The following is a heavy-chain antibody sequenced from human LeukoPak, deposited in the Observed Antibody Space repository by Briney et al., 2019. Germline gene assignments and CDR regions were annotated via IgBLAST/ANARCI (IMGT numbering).Heavy chain of an antibody. J-gene: IGHJ6*02. CDR1: GYTITGYY. V-gene: IGHV1-2*06. D-gene: IGHD3-10*01. Sequence: ASVNVSCKASGYTITGYYIHWVRQAPGQGLEWMGRINPNSGGTNSAQNFQGRITMTRDTSISTAYMELSSLRSEDTAVYYCARDAGLLWFGELLYYGMDVWGQGTTVTVSS. CDR3: ARDAGLLWFGELLYYGMDV. CDR2: INPNSGGT.